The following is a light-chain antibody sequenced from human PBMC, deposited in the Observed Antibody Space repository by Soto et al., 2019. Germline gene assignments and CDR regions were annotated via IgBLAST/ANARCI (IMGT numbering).Light chain of an antibody. CDR3: QSYYSSLSGYV. CDR2: ENN. Sequence: QSVLTQPPSVSEAPGQRVTISCTGSSSNIGAGYEAHWYQQVPGTAPKLLIYENNNRPSGVPDRFSGSKSGTSASLAITGFQAEDEAEYYCQSYYSSLSGYVFGTGTKLTVL. J-gene: IGLJ1*01. CDR1: SSNIGAGYE. V-gene: IGLV1-40*01.